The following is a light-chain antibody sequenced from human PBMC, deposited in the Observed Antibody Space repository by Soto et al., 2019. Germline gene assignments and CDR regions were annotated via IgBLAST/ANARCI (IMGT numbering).Light chain of an antibody. V-gene: IGLV2-14*01. Sequence: QSALTQPASASGSPGQSITISCTGTSSGVGGYNYVSWYQQHPGKAPKLMIYDVSNRPSGVSNRFSGSKSGNTASLTISGLQAEDEADYYCSSYTSSSTPLYVFGTGTKVTVL. CDR3: SSYTSSSTPLYV. CDR2: DVS. J-gene: IGLJ1*01. CDR1: SSGVGGYNY.